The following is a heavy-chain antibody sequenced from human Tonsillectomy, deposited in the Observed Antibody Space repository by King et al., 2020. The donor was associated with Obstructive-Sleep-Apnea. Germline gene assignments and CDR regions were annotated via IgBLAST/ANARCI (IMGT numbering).Heavy chain of an antibody. J-gene: IGHJ6*02. CDR2: ISYTGST. CDR1: GGSISGYY. D-gene: IGHD3-10*01. Sequence: QLQESGPGLVKPSETLSLTCTVSGGSISGYYWSWIRQPPGKGLEWIGYISYTGSTNYNPSLTSRVTISVDPSKNQFSLKLSSVTAADTAVYYCARVGRPYFYYYGMDVWGQGTTVTVSS. V-gene: IGHV4-59*01. CDR3: ARVGRPYFYYYGMDV.